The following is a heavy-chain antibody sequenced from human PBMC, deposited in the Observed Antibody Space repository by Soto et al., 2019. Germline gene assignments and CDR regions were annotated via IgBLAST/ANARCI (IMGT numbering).Heavy chain of an antibody. V-gene: IGHV4-31*03. CDR3: ASGVIVPTTLVH. CDR2: IYFSGDA. CDR1: GGSVRSDRYY. D-gene: IGHD5-12*01. J-gene: IGHJ4*01. Sequence: QVQLQESGPGLVKPSQTLSLTCTVSGGSVRSDRYYWSWIRQRPGKGLEWIGYIYFSGDAYYNPSLKSRVAISVDTSKNQLSLKLNSVTAADTAVYYCASGVIVPTTLVHWGQGALVTVSP.